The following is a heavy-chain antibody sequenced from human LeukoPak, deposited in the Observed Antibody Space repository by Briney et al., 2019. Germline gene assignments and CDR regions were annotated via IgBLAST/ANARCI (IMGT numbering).Heavy chain of an antibody. V-gene: IGHV3-21*01. J-gene: IGHJ6*02. CDR3: ARDPGGSYYYYGMDV. Sequence: KAGGSLRLSCAASAFNFKTFSMTWVRQAPGKGLAWVSSITSSSSYIYYADSVRGRFTISRDNAKNSLYLQMNSLRAEDTAVYYCARDPGGSYYYYGMDVWGQGTTITVSS. D-gene: IGHD1-26*01. CDR1: AFNFKTFS. CDR2: ITSSSSYI.